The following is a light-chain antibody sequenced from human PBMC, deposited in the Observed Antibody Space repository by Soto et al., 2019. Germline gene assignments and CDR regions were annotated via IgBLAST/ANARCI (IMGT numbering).Light chain of an antibody. Sequence: IQMTQSPSSLSASVGDRVTITCQASRDTSKSLRWYQQNTGKAPKLLIYDASNLESEVPSRFIASRFGRDVSFTINCLQPEEVATYYFQYYDNLSVTFGGGTTVEIK. CDR3: QYYDNLSVT. CDR1: RDTSKS. V-gene: IGKV1-33*01. CDR2: DAS. J-gene: IGKJ4*01.